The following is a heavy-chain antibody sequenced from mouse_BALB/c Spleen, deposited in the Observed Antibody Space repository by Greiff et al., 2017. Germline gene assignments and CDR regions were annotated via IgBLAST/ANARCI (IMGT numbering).Heavy chain of an antibody. V-gene: IGHV5-17*02. CDR3: ARSSYYSNYDY. CDR2: ISSGSSTI. CDR1: GFTFSSFG. Sequence: DVKLQESGGGLVQPGGSRKLSCAASGFTFSSFGMHWVRQAPEKGLEWVAYISSGSSTIYYADTVKGRFTISRDNPKNTLFLQMTSLRSEDTAMYYCARSSYYSNYDYWGQGTTLTVSS. J-gene: IGHJ2*01. D-gene: IGHD2-5*01.